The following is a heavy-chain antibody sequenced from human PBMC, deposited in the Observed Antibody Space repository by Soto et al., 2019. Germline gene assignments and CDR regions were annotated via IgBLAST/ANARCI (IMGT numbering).Heavy chain of an antibody. D-gene: IGHD2-2*01. CDR1: GYAFTSYG. V-gene: IGHV1-18*04. CDR3: ARRNCSSTSCPYNWFDP. Sequence: QVQLVQSGAEVKKPGASVKVSCKASGYAFTSYGISWVRQAPGQGLEWMGWISAYNGNTNYAQKLQGRVTMTTDTSTSTAYMELRSLRSDDTAVYYCARRNCSSTSCPYNWFDPWGQGTLVTVSS. CDR2: ISAYNGNT. J-gene: IGHJ5*02.